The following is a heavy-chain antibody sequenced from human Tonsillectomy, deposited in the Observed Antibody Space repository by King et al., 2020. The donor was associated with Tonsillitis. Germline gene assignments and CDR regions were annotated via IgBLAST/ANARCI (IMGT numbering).Heavy chain of an antibody. J-gene: IGHJ4*02. CDR1: GGSISSSSYY. V-gene: IGHV4-39*01. Sequence: QMQLQESGPGLVKPSETLSLTCTVSGGSISSSSYYWGWIRQPPGKGLEWIGSIYYSGKTSYNPSLKNRVTISVDTSKNQFSLKLGSVTAADTAVYYCARHHARTGYSFGPYDYWGQGTLVTVSS. CDR2: IYYSGKT. CDR3: ARHHARTGYSFGPYDY. D-gene: IGHD5-18*01.